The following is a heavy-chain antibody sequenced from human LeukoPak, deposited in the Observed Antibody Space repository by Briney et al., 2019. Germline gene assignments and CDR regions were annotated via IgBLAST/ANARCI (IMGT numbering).Heavy chain of an antibody. CDR1: GGTFSSYA. Sequence: SVKVSCKASGGTFSSYAISWVRQAPGQGLEWMGGIIPIFGTANYAQKFQGRVTITTDESTSTAYMELSSLRSEDTAVCYCASSGSYGGTIDYWGQGTLVTVSS. D-gene: IGHD1-26*01. CDR3: ASSGSYGGTIDY. V-gene: IGHV1-69*05. CDR2: IIPIFGTA. J-gene: IGHJ4*02.